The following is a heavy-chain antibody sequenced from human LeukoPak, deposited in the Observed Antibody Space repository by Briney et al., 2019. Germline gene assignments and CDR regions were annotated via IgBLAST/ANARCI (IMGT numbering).Heavy chain of an antibody. Sequence: GGSLRLSCAASGFTLRNFWMSWVRQAAGRGLEWVANIQPEGNEKYHVESVKGRFTISRDNPKSSLFRQMNGLRVEDTAVYYCARGDAFSGDHWGQGTLVTVSS. V-gene: IGHV3-7*04. CDR1: GFTLRNFW. J-gene: IGHJ4*02. CDR2: IQPEGNEK. CDR3: ARGDAFSGDH.